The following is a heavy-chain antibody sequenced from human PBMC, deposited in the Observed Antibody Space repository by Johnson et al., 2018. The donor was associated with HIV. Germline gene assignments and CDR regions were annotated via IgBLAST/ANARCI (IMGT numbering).Heavy chain of an antibody. D-gene: IGHD1-26*01. CDR2: IRYDGSNK. J-gene: IGHJ3*02. CDR1: GFTFSSYG. V-gene: IGHV3-30*02. CDR3: TTEVREEKAFDI. Sequence: QVQLVESGGGVVQPGGSLRLSCAASGFTFSSYGMHWVRQAPGKGLEWVAFIRYDGSNKYYADSVKGRFTISRDNSKNTLYLQMNSLRAEDTAVYYCTTEVREEKAFDIWGQGTMVTVSS.